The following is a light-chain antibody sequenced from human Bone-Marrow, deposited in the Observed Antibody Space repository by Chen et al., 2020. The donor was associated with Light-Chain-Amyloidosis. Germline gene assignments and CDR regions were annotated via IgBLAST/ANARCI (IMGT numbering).Light chain of an antibody. CDR2: GAT. Sequence: SYELTQPPSVSVSPGQTARITCSGDDLPTKYAYWYQQKPGQAPVLVIHGATERPSGISERFSGCSSGTTATLTISGVQAEEEADYHCQSSDSSGTYDVIFGGGTKLTVL. J-gene: IGLJ2*01. CDR3: QSSDSSGTYDVI. V-gene: IGLV3-25*02. CDR1: DLPTKY.